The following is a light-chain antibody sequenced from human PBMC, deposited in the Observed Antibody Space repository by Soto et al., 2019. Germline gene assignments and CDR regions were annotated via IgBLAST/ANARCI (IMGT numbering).Light chain of an antibody. J-gene: IGKJ2*01. CDR1: QSVSSSY. Sequence: EIVLTQSPGTLSLSPGERATLSCRASQSVSSSYLAWYQQKPGQAPRLLIYGASSRATGIPDRFSGSVSGTDFTLTISRLEPEDFAVYYCQQYGSSPLYTFGQGTKVEIK. V-gene: IGKV3-20*01. CDR3: QQYGSSPLYT. CDR2: GAS.